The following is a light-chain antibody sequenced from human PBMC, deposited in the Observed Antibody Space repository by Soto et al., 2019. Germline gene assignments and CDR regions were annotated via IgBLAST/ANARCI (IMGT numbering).Light chain of an antibody. CDR3: QSFDSSLSGYV. CDR1: SSDVGVYNY. Sequence: QSVLTQPASVSGSPGQSITISCTGTSSDVGVYNYVSWYQQHPGKAPKLMIYEVSNRPSGVSNRFSGSKSGNTASLTISGLQAEDEADYYCQSFDSSLSGYVFGTGTKVTVL. J-gene: IGLJ1*01. CDR2: EVS. V-gene: IGLV2-14*01.